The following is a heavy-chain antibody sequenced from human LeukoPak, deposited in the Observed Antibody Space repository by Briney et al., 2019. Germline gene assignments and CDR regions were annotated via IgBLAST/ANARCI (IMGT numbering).Heavy chain of an antibody. CDR2: IYYSGST. J-gene: IGHJ4*02. V-gene: IGHV4-59*12. D-gene: IGHD3-22*01. CDR1: GGSITSYY. CDR3: ARLIDSSGTYYFDY. Sequence: SETLSLTCTVSGGSITSYYWGWFRQPPGKGLEWIGYIYYSGSTYYNPSLKSRVTISVDTSKNQFSLKLSSVTAADTAVYYCARLIDSSGTYYFDYWGQGTLVTVSS.